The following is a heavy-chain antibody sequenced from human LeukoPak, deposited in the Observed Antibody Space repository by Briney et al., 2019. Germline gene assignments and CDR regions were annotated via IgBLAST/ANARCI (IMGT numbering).Heavy chain of an antibody. CDR1: GFSFSSYG. Sequence: GGSLRLSCAASGFSFSSYGMNWVRQAPGKGLEWVSFISSSSSYIYYADSVKGRFTISRDNARNSLSLQMNSLRAEDTALYYCARCAMGNSGYDLDYWGQGTLVTVSS. CDR3: ARCAMGNSGYDLDY. D-gene: IGHD5-12*01. V-gene: IGHV3-21*01. CDR2: ISSSSSYI. J-gene: IGHJ4*02.